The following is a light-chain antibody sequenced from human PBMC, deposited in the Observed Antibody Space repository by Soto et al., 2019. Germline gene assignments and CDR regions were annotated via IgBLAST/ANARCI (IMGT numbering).Light chain of an antibody. CDR2: DAS. CDR1: QSVRSNY. J-gene: IGKJ4*01. V-gene: IGKV3-20*01. CDR3: QQYGSSPLT. Sequence: EIVLTQSPDTLSLSPGERATLSCRASQSVRSNYLAWYQQKPGQAPRFLIYDASSRATGIPDRFSGSGSGTDFTRTSSRLEPEDFAVYYCQQYGSSPLTCGGGTKVEIK.